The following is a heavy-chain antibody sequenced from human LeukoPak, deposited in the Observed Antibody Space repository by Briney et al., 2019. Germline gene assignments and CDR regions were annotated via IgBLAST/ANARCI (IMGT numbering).Heavy chain of an antibody. CDR3: ARKPLDYYETLDAFDL. J-gene: IGHJ3*01. Sequence: ASVKVSCKAAGYTFSGYYLHWVRQVPGQGLEWMGCINCNSGATNLAQKFQGRVTMTKDRPIRTAYMELKSLRSDDTAIYYCARKPLDYYETLDAFDLWGQGTMVIVSS. CDR2: INCNSGAT. CDR1: GYTFSGYY. V-gene: IGHV1-2*02. D-gene: IGHD3-22*01.